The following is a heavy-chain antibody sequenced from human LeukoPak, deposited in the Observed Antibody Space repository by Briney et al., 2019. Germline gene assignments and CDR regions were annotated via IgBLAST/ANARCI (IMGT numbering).Heavy chain of an antibody. CDR1: GDSISSGTYS. V-gene: IGHV4-61*02. D-gene: IGHD2-21*01. Sequence: SETLSLTCTVSGDSISSGTYSWGWIRQPAGRPLEWIGRIYTSGTINSNPSLKRLVTITVNASKNQLSLKLSAATAADTAVYYCARDLKHIVAMDVWGKGTTVTVSS. CDR3: ARDLKHIVAMDV. CDR2: IYTSGTI. J-gene: IGHJ6*03.